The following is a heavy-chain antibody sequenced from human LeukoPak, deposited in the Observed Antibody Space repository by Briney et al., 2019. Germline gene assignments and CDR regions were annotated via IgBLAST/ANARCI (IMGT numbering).Heavy chain of an antibody. Sequence: ASVKVFCKASGYTFTVYYMHCVRHAPGQGLEWMGIINPNGGRTRCAQKFQGRVTMTRDTSTSSVYMELSSLRSEDTAVYYCARAYYDILSGSITALDFWGQGTLVTVSS. D-gene: IGHD3-9*01. CDR2: INPNGGRT. CDR1: GYTFTVYY. J-gene: IGHJ4*02. CDR3: ARAYYDILSGSITALDF. V-gene: IGHV1-46*01.